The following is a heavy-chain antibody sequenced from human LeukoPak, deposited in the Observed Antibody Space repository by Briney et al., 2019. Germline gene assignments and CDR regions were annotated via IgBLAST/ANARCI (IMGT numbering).Heavy chain of an antibody. J-gene: IGHJ5*02. V-gene: IGHV1-69*10. CDR2: IIPILGIA. CDR3: ARHPDIVVVPAASKEICFDP. Sequence: ASVKVSCKASGGTFSSYAIRWVRQAPGQGLEWMGGIIPILGIANYAQQFQGRVTINAAKSTSTAYMELSSLRSQAPAVYYCARHPDIVVVPAASKEICFDPWGQGTLVTVSS. CDR1: GGTFSSYA. D-gene: IGHD2-2*01.